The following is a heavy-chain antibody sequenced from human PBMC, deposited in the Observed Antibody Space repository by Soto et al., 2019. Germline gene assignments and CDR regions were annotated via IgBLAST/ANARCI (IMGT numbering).Heavy chain of an antibody. Sequence: GGSLRLSCAASGFTFSDYYMSWIRQAPGKGLVWVSYISSSGTPIYYEDSMKGRFTISRDNAKNELYLQMSRLSAEDTAFYYCARSQGPFWYFDYWGQGSLVTSPQ. CDR3: ARSQGPFWYFDY. V-gene: IGHV3-11*01. CDR2: ISSSGTPI. J-gene: IGHJ4*02. CDR1: GFTFSDYY.